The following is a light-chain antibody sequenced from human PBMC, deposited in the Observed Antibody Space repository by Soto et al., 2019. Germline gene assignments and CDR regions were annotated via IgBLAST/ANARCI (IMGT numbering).Light chain of an antibody. CDR1: GAGIITNY. CDR2: EDS. V-gene: IGLV6-57*02. CDR3: SSKTSSSSPFV. Sequence: NFMLTQPRSVSESPGKTVTISCTGRGAGIITNYVQWYQQRPGSAPTPVIYEDSRRPSGVPNRFSGSKSGNTASLTISGLQADDEGDYYCSSKTSSSSPFVFGTGTKLTVL. J-gene: IGLJ1*01.